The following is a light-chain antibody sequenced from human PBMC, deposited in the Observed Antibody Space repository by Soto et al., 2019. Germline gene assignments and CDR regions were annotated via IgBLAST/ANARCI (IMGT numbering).Light chain of an antibody. CDR3: ISYTASSTSYV. V-gene: IGLV2-14*01. J-gene: IGLJ1*01. CDR1: SSDVGAYNY. Sequence: QSALTQPASVSASPGQSITISCSGTSSDVGAYNYVAWYQQFPGKTPKLIIYGVSSRPSGVSSRFSGSKSGNTASLTISGLQAEDEADYYCISYTASSTSYVFGTGTKVTVL. CDR2: GVS.